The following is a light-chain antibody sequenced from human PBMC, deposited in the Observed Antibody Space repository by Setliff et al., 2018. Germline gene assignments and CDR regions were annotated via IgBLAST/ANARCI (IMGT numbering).Light chain of an antibody. J-gene: IGLJ1*01. Sequence: QSVLTQPAPVSGSPGRSVTISCTGTNNDVGAYNYVSWYQQHPGKVPKFMIYDVSKRSSGASDRFSGSKSGNTASLTISGLQAEDEADYYCCSYAGGSTYVFGTGTKVTVL. CDR3: CSYAGGSTYV. V-gene: IGLV2-23*02. CDR1: NNDVGAYNY. CDR2: DVS.